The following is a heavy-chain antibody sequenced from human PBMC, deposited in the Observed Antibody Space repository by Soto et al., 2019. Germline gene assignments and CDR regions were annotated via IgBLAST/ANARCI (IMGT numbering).Heavy chain of an antibody. V-gene: IGHV1-18*01. D-gene: IGHD1-1*01. CDR3: VREEEMAKTVSFAY. J-gene: IGHJ4*02. Sequence: QVQMVQSGAEVTKPGASVKVSCKASGYTFTTYGISWVRQAPGQGLEWMGWISAYTGDTVYAQNSQDRVTMTTDASTTTAYMEMRSLRSDDTAVYYCVREEEMAKTVSFAYWGQGTLVTVSP. CDR1: GYTFTTYG. CDR2: ISAYTGDT.